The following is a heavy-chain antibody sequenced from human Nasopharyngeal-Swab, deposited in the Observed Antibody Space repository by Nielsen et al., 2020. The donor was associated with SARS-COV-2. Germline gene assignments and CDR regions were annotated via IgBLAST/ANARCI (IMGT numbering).Heavy chain of an antibody. V-gene: IGHV4-31*02. Sequence: RQAPGKGLEWIGCIYYSGSTYYNPSLKSRVTISVDTSKNQFSLKLSSVTAADTAVYYCASSAVVANINGWFDPWGQGTLVTVSS. D-gene: IGHD5-12*01. CDR3: ASSAVVANINGWFDP. CDR2: IYYSGST. J-gene: IGHJ5*02.